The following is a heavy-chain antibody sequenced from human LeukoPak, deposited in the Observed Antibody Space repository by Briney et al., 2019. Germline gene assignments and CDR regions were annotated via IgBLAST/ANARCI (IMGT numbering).Heavy chain of an antibody. CDR2: INHSGST. V-gene: IGHV4-34*01. Sequence: PSETLSLTCAVYGGSFSGYYWSWIRQPPGKGLEWIGEINHSGSTSYNPSLKSRVTISVDTSKNQFSLKLSSVTAADTAVYYCASRYYYDSSGYYTILFDYFDYWGQGTLVTVSS. J-gene: IGHJ4*02. D-gene: IGHD3-22*01. CDR1: GGSFSGYY. CDR3: ASRYYYDSSGYYTILFDYFDY.